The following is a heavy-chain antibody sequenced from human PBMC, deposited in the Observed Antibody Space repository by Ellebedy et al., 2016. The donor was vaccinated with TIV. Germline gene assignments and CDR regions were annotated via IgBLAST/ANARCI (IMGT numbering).Heavy chain of an antibody. D-gene: IGHD2-15*01. CDR2: IIPIFGTA. Sequence: ASVKVSCKASGGTFSSYAISWVRQAPGQGLEWMGGIIPIFGTANYAQKFQGRVTITADESTSTAYMELSRLRSDDTAVYYCARTFTVVVSNWFDPWGQGTLVTVSS. J-gene: IGHJ5*02. CDR1: GGTFSSYA. V-gene: IGHV1-69*13. CDR3: ARTFTVVVSNWFDP.